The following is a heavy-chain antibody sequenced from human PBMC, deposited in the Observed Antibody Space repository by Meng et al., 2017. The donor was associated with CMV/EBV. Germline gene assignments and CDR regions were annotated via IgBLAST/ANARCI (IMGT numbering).Heavy chain of an antibody. D-gene: IGHD6-19*01. CDR2: ISYDGSNK. CDR1: GFTFSSYA. V-gene: IGHV3-30*04. J-gene: IGHJ4*02. CDR3: ARGCSGWFYFDY. Sequence: GESLKISCAASGFTFSSYAMHWVRQAPGKGLEWVAVISYDGSNKYCADSVKGRFTISRDNSKNTLYLQMNSLRAEDTAVYYCARGCSGWFYFDYWGQGTLVTVSS.